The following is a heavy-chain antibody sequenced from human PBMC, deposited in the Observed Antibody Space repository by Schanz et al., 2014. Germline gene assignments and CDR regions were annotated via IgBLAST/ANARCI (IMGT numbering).Heavy chain of an antibody. CDR2: INPSSGTT. CDR1: GYTFTTYY. D-gene: IGHD2-2*01. CDR3: ARGGFFDSTSFDA. Sequence: QVQLVQSGAEVKKPGVSVKVSCKASGYTFTTYYIHWVRQAPGQGLEWMGKINPSSGTTRIAQNFQGRLTVTRDASTSTVNMELGGLRSEDTAVYYCARGGFFDSTSFDAWGQGTLVTVSS. J-gene: IGHJ4*02. V-gene: IGHV1-46*01.